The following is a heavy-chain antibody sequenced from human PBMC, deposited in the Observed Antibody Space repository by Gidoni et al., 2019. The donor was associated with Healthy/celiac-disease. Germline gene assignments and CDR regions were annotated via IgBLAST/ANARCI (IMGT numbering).Heavy chain of an antibody. J-gene: IGHJ6*04. V-gene: IGHV1-69*01. CDR1: GGTFSSYA. Sequence: QVQLVQSGAEVKKPGSSVKVSCKAPGGTFSSYAISWVRQAPGQGLEWMGGIIPIFGTANYAQKFQGRVTITADESTSTAYMELSSLRSEDTAVYYCARGYCSGGSCYKGTPYYYYGMDVWGKGTTVTVSS. CDR2: IIPIFGTA. D-gene: IGHD2-15*01. CDR3: ARGYCSGGSCYKGTPYYYYGMDV.